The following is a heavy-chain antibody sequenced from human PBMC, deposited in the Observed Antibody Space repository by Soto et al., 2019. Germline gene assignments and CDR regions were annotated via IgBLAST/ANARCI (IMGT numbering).Heavy chain of an antibody. CDR1: GFTFSSYA. D-gene: IGHD3-3*01. CDR3: ATKGHYDFWSGTSYYFDY. J-gene: IGHJ4*02. CDR2: ISGSGGST. Sequence: GGSLRLSCAASGFTFSSYAMSWVRQAPGKGLEWVSAISGSGGSTYYADSVKGRFTISRDNSMNTLYLQMNSLRAEDTAVYYCATKGHYDFWSGTSYYFDYWGQGTLVTVSS. V-gene: IGHV3-23*01.